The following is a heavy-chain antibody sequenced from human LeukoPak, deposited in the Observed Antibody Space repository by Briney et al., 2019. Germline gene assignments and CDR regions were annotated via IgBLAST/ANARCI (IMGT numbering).Heavy chain of an antibody. J-gene: IGHJ4*02. Sequence: GGSLRLSCAASGFTVSSNYMSWVRQAPGKGLEWVSVIYSGGSTYYADSVKGRFTISRDNSKNTLYLQMNSLRAEDTAVYYCAKDGEYDSSGYYSDYWGQGTLVTVSS. V-gene: IGHV3-66*01. CDR3: AKDGEYDSSGYYSDY. CDR2: IYSGGST. D-gene: IGHD3-22*01. CDR1: GFTVSSNY.